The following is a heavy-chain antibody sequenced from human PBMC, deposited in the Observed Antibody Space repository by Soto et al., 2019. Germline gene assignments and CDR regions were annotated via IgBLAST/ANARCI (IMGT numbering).Heavy chain of an antibody. CDR1: GGSISSNSYY. CDR2: IYYSGST. J-gene: IGHJ4*02. D-gene: IGHD5-12*01. CDR3: ARHEYGYDQGSFDY. Sequence: SDTLSLTCTVSGGSISSNSYYWGWIRQPPGKGLEWIGSIYYSGSTYYNPSLKSRVTISVDTSKNQFSLELSSVTAADTAVYYCARHEYGYDQGSFDYWGQGTLVTVSS. V-gene: IGHV4-39*01.